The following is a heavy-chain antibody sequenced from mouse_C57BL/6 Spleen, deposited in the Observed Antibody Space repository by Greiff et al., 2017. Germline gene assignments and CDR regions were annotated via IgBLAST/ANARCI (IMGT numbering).Heavy chain of an antibody. V-gene: IGHV1-53*01. CDR1: GYTFTSYW. D-gene: IGHD2-13*01. Sequence: QVQLQQSGTELVKPGASVKLSCKASGYTFTSYWMHWVKQRPGQGLEWIGNINPSNGGTNYNEKFKSKATLTVDKSASTAYMQLSSLTSEDSAVYYCARVDFYYAMDYWGQGTSVTVSS. J-gene: IGHJ4*01. CDR3: ARVDFYYAMDY. CDR2: INPSNGGT.